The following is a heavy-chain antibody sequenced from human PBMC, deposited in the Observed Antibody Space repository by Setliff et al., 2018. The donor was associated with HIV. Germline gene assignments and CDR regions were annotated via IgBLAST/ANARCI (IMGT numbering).Heavy chain of an antibody. CDR3: ARGRDASTWYLSHFYSYYYMDV. D-gene: IGHD6-13*01. V-gene: IGHV4-34*01. CDR2: VSQSGSI. CDR1: GGSLSGYF. Sequence: SETLSLTCAVSGGSLSGYFWTWVRQTPAKGLEWIGDVSQSGSINYNLSLKSRTTMSLDTSKNQLSLKLTSVVAADTGLYFCARGRDASTWYLSHFYSYYYMDVWGNGTTVTVSS. J-gene: IGHJ6*03.